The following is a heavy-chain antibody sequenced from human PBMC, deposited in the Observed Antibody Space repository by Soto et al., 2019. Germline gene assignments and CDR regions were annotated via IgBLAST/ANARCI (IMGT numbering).Heavy chain of an antibody. CDR3: ARGQFYSGSGNFNNLMFDA. Sequence: PSETLSLTCAVSGGSIGGVGYAWSWIRQPPXGGLEWIGHIYHSGTFLKSPSLKTRLTMSLDMSNNQFSLTLNSMTAADTAVYYCARGQFYSGSGNFNNLMFDAWGQGIQVTVSS. J-gene: IGHJ5*02. D-gene: IGHD3-10*01. CDR1: GGSIGGVGYA. CDR2: IYHSGTF. V-gene: IGHV4-30-2*01.